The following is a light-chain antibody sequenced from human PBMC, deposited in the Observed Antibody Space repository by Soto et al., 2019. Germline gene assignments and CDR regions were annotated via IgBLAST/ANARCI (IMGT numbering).Light chain of an antibody. CDR1: QSISSW. Sequence: DIQMTQSPSTLSASVGDRVTITCRASQSISSWLAWYQQKPGKAPNLLIYKASSLESGVPSRFSGSGSGTXXTLTIXSXQPDDFATYYCQQYNSYPYTFGQGTKLEIK. CDR3: QQYNSYPYT. V-gene: IGKV1-5*03. CDR2: KAS. J-gene: IGKJ2*01.